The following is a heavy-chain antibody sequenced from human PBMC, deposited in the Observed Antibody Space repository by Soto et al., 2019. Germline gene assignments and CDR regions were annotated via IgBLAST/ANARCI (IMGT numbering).Heavy chain of an antibody. CDR2: ISSTSSNI. CDR3: ARSPPGAPPFRGGMDV. J-gene: IGHJ6*02. Sequence: EVPLVDSGGGLVKPGGSLRLSCAASGFTFSSFSMNWVRQAPGKGLEWVSSISSTSSNIYHADSLKGRFTISRDNAQNSVYLQMNSLRAEDTAVYYCARSPPGAPPFRGGMDVWGQGTTVIVAS. V-gene: IGHV3-21*01. D-gene: IGHD3-10*01. CDR1: GFTFSSFS.